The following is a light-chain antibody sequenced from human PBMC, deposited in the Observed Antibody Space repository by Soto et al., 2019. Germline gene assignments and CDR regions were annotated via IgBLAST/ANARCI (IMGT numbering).Light chain of an antibody. V-gene: IGLV2-8*01. J-gene: IGLJ1*01. CDR3: SSYAGSNNYV. CDR2: EVS. CDR1: SSGVGAYDS. Sequence: QSALTQTPSASGSLGQSVTISCTGTSSGVGAYDSVSWYQHHPGKAPKALIYEVSKRPSGVPDRFSGSKSGNTASLTVSGLQAEDEADYYCSSYAGSNNYVFGSGTKLTVL.